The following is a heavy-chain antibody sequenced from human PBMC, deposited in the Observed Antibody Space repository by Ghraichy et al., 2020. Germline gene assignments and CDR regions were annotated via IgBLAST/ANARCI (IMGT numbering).Heavy chain of an antibody. D-gene: IGHD6-6*01. J-gene: IGHJ4*01. Sequence: SAISGSGGSTYYADSVKGRFTISRDNSKNTLYLQMNSLRAEDTAVYYCAKDLCWRVAARARGYFDYWG. V-gene: IGHV3-23*01. CDR3: AKDLCWRVAARARGYFDY. CDR2: ISGSGGST.